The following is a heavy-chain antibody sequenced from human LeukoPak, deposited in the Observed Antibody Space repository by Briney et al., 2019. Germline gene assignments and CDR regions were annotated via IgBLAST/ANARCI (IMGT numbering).Heavy chain of an antibody. CDR1: GFTFSTYA. J-gene: IGHJ3*02. D-gene: IGHD6-19*01. CDR3: ARDRGSEGYSSGWYDI. Sequence: PGRSLRLSCAASGFTFSTYAMHWVRQAPGKGLEWVAVIYIDGNTYYADSVKGRFTISRDNFKNTLYLQMNSLTAEDTAVYYCARDRGSEGYSSGWYDIWGQGTKVTVSS. V-gene: IGHV3-30*14. CDR2: IYIDGNT.